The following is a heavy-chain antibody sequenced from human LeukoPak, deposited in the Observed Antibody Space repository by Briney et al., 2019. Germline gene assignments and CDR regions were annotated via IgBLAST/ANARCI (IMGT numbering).Heavy chain of an antibody. CDR3: AGSWSPYDAFDI. CDR2: ISNDGDT. CDR1: GFTVSSNY. J-gene: IGHJ3*02. D-gene: IGHD6-13*01. V-gene: IGHV3-66*01. Sequence: GGSLRLSCAASGFTVSSNYMSWVRQGPGKGLECVSVISNDGDTYYADSVKGRFTISRDTSKNTVSLQMNSLRAEDTAVYYCAGSWSPYDAFDIWGQGTMVSVSS.